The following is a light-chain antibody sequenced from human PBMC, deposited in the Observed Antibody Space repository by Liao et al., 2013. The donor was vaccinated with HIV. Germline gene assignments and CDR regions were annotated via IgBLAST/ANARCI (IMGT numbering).Light chain of an antibody. CDR1: GVGTRR. V-gene: IGLV3-21*04. CDR2: YDS. CDR3: QVWDSNSGHVV. J-gene: IGLJ2*01. Sequence: SYVLTQPPSVSVAPGETASITCGGNGVGTRRVHWYQQKPGQAPVLVIYYDSGRPSGIPERFSGSNSGNTATLTISRVEAGDEADFYCQVWDSNSGHVVFGGGTKVTVL.